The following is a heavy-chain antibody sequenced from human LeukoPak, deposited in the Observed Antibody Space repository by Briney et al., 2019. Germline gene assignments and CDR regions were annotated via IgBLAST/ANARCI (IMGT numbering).Heavy chain of an antibody. J-gene: IGHJ4*02. Sequence: SETLSLTCTVSGGSITSYYWTWIRQPPGEGLEWIGHIYYTGSTNYNPSLKSRVTLSVDTSNNEVSLKLRSVTAADTAVYYCARVGVEVELATFDYWGRGTLVAVSS. D-gene: IGHD5-24*01. CDR1: GGSITSYY. V-gene: IGHV4-59*01. CDR2: IYYTGST. CDR3: ARVGVEVELATFDY.